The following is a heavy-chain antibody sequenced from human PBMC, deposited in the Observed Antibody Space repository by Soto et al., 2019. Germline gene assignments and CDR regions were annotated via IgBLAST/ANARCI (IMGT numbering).Heavy chain of an antibody. CDR1: GFTFINAW. CDR2: IKSETAGRAT. D-gene: IGHD3-22*01. Sequence: GGSLRLSCAASGFTFINAWMAWVRQAPGKGLEWIGRIKSETAGRATHYAARVKGRFTISRDDSKNKLYLQMNSLKTEDTAVYYCATAYYDTSGYDFWGQGTLVTVSS. V-gene: IGHV3-15*01. J-gene: IGHJ4*02. CDR3: ATAYYDTSGYDF.